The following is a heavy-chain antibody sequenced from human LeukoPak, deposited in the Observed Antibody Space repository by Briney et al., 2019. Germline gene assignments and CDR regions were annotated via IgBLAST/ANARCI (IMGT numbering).Heavy chain of an antibody. CDR1: GDSISNYH. CDR3: ARRDITSGWSFNY. V-gene: IGHV4-4*07. D-gene: IGHD6-19*01. CDR2: SHSSGRT. Sequence: PSQTLSLTCSVSGDSISNYHWSWIRQPAGKGLERIGQSHSSGRTNYNPPLESRVTVSIDTPENEFSLPIRSVTAADTAIYYCARRDITSGWSFNYWGQGILVIVS. J-gene: IGHJ4*02.